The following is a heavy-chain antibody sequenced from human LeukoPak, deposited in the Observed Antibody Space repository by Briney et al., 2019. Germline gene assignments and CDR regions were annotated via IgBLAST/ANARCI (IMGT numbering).Heavy chain of an antibody. Sequence: SETLSLTCTVSGGSIYGGGYYWSWIRQPPGKGLEWIGYIYHSGTTYYNPSLKSRVTISIDRSKNQFSLKLSSVTAADTAVYYCARARDTTSGSNWFDPWGQGTLVTVSS. V-gene: IGHV4-30-2*01. CDR1: GGSIYGGGYY. J-gene: IGHJ5*02. CDR3: ARARDTTSGSNWFDP. D-gene: IGHD1-26*01. CDR2: IYHSGTT.